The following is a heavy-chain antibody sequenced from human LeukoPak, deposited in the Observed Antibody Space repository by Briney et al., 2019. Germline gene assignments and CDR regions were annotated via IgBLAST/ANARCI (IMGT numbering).Heavy chain of an antibody. J-gene: IGHJ4*02. Sequence: GGSLRLSCVASGFTFSNYGMHWVRQAPGKGLEWVAFIRYDGSNRYYAGSVKGRFTISRDNSKNTLYLQMNSLRAGDTAVYYCAPFTDWGQGTLVTVSS. D-gene: IGHD3-3*02. V-gene: IGHV3-30*02. CDR1: GFTFSNYG. CDR2: IRYDGSNR. CDR3: APFTD.